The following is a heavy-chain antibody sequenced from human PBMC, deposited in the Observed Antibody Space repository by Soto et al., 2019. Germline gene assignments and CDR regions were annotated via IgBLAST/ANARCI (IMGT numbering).Heavy chain of an antibody. CDR3: ARRFQYSVYRESFDI. J-gene: IGHJ4*02. CDR1: GDSITSGTYY. D-gene: IGHD3-3*01. CDR2: LDYRGRT. Sequence: QLQLQESGPGLVKPSETLSLTCTVSGDSITSGTYYWGWIRQSPGKGLEWIGSLDYRGRTYSNTSLSRRVAIFVDTSKNQYSLRRSSVTAADTAVYYWARRFQYSVYRESFDIWGQGTLVAVSS. V-gene: IGHV4-39*01.